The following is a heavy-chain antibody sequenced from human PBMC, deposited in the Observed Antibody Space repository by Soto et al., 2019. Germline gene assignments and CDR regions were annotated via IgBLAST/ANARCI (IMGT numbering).Heavy chain of an antibody. J-gene: IGHJ5*02. Sequence: QVQLQQWGAGLLKPSETLSLTCAVYGGSFSGYYWSWIRQPPGKGLEWIGEINHSGSTNYNPSLKSRVTISVDTSKNQFSLKLSSVTAADTDVYYCARGRRDHWFDPWGQGTLVTVSS. CDR1: GGSFSGYY. V-gene: IGHV4-34*01. CDR3: ARGRRDHWFDP. CDR2: INHSGST.